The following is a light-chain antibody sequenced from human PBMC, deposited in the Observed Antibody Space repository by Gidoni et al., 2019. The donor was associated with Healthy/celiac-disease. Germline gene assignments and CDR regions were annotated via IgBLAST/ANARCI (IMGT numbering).Light chain of an antibody. CDR1: QSISSY. J-gene: IGKJ2*01. CDR3: QQRSNWPYT. CDR2: DAS. Sequence: EIVLTQSPATLSLSPGERATLSCRASQSISSYLAWYQQKPGQAPRLLIYDASNRATGIPARFSGSGSGTDFTLTISSLEPEDFAVYYCQQRSNWPYTFGRXTKLEIK. V-gene: IGKV3-11*01.